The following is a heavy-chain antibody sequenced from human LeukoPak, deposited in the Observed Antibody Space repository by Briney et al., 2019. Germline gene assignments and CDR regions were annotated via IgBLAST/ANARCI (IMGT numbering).Heavy chain of an antibody. CDR1: GFTFSSHW. V-gene: IGHV3-7*05. Sequence: GGSLRLSYAASGFTFSSHWMTWVRQVPGKGLEWVASIKEDGSEKQFVDSVKGRFTIYRDNAKRSLYLQMNSLRAEDTAVYYCARGPISSGYYPYYYYYGMDVWGQGTTVTVSS. D-gene: IGHD3-22*01. CDR3: ARGPISSGYYPYYYYYGMDV. CDR2: IKEDGSEK. J-gene: IGHJ6*02.